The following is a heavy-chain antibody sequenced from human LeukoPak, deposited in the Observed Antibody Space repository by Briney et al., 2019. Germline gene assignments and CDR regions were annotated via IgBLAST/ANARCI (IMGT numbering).Heavy chain of an antibody. CDR2: ISYGGIDK. Sequence: GGSLRLSCAASGFNFSSYAMHWVRQAPGEGLEWVGLISYGGIDKSYADSVKGRFTISRDSSKRTMYLQMNSLRAEDTAMYYCARETWSDSVAFDIWGLGTMVIVSS. CDR1: GFNFSSYA. V-gene: IGHV3-30*04. J-gene: IGHJ3*02. CDR3: ARETWSDSVAFDI. D-gene: IGHD3-3*01.